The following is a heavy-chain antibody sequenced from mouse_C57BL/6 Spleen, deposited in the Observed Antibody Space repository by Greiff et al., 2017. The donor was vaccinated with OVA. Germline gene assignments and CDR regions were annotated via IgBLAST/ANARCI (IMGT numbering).Heavy chain of an antibody. CDR2: INYDGSST. CDR1: GFTFSDYY. Sequence: EVKLMESEGGLVQPGSSMKLSCTASGFTFSDYYMAWVRQVPEKGLEWVANINYDGSSTYYLDSLKSRFIISRDNAKNILYLQMSSLKSEDTATYYCARGGYDYDGDAMDYWGQGTSVTVSS. V-gene: IGHV5-16*01. CDR3: ARGGYDYDGDAMDY. D-gene: IGHD2-4*01. J-gene: IGHJ4*01.